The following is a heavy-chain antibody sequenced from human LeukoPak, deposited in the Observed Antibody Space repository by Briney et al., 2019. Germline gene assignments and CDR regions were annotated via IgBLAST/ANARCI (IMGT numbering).Heavy chain of an antibody. CDR3: ARVGGGSSGYYQDAFDI. V-gene: IGHV1-18*01. CDR1: GYTFTSYG. D-gene: IGHD3-22*01. J-gene: IGHJ3*02. Sequence: ASVKVSCKTSGYTFTSYGISWVRQAPGQGLEWMGWINAYNGNTNYAQKLQGRVTMTTDTSTSTAYMDLRSLRSGDTAVYYCARVGGGSSGYYQDAFDIWGQGTMVTVSS. CDR2: INAYNGNT.